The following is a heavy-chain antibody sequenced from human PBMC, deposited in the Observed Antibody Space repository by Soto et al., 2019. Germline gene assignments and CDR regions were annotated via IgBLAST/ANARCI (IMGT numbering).Heavy chain of an antibody. CDR2: FDPEDGET. D-gene: IGHD2-2*01. V-gene: IGHV1-24*01. J-gene: IGHJ3*02. CDR3: ATGDIVVVPADAFDI. Sequence: ASVKVSCKVSGYTLTELSMHWVRQAPGKGLEWMGGFDPEDGETIYAQKFQGRVTMTEDTSTDTAYMELSSLRSEDTAVYYRATGDIVVVPADAFDIWGQGTMVTVSS. CDR1: GYTLTELS.